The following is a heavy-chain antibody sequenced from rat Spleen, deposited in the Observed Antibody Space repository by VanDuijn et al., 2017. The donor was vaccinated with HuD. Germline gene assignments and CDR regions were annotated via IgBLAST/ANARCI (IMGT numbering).Heavy chain of an antibody. Sequence: EVQLQESGPGLVKPSQSLSLACSVTGCSITSNYWGWIRKFPGNKLEWVGYISYSGGTSYNPSLKSRISITRDTSKNQFFLQLNSVTTEETATYYCATEDYGYTYGDFDYWGQGVLVTVSS. CDR1: GCSITSNY. CDR3: ATEDYGYTYGDFDY. CDR2: ISYSGGT. V-gene: IGHV3-1*01. J-gene: IGHJ2*01. D-gene: IGHD1-9*01.